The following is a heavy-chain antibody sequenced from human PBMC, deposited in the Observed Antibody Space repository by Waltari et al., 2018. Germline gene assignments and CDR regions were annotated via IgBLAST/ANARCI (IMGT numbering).Heavy chain of an antibody. D-gene: IGHD3-3*01. Sequence: QVQLQQWGAGLLKPSETLSLTCAVYGGSFSGYYWSCIRQPPGKVLEWIGEINHSGSTNYNPSLKSRVTISVDTSKTQFSLKLSSVTAADTAVYYCARGHGITIFGVVITRGYFDYWGQGTLVTVSS. CDR3: ARGHGITIFGVVITRGYFDY. CDR2: INHSGST. V-gene: IGHV4-34*01. CDR1: GGSFSGYY. J-gene: IGHJ4*02.